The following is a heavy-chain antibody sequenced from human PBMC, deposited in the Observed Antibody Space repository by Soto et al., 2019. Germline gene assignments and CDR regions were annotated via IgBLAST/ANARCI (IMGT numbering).Heavy chain of an antibody. CDR2: TYFRSKWYN. J-gene: IGHJ5*02. CDR3: ARVTFDHFVHWFDP. D-gene: IGHD3-9*01. CDR1: GDSVSSKTAA. V-gene: IGHV6-1*01. Sequence: SQTLSLTCAISGDSVSSKTAAWNWIRQSPSRGLEWLGRTYFRSKWYNDYAISVKSRITISPDTSKNQFSLLLNSVTPEDTAVYYCARVTFDHFVHWFDPWGQGPLVTVSS.